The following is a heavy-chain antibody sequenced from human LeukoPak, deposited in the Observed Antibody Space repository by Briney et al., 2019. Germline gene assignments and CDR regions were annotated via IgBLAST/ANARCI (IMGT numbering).Heavy chain of an antibody. CDR3: ARGYSDSSGYYYGWYFDL. D-gene: IGHD3-22*01. V-gene: IGHV3-53*01. Sequence: GGSLRLSCAASGFTVSSNYMSWVRQAPGEGLEWVSVIYSGGSTYYADSVKGRFTISRDNSKNTLYLQMNSLRAEDTAVYYCARGYSDSSGYYYGWYFDLWGRGTLVTVSS. CDR1: GFTVSSNY. CDR2: IYSGGST. J-gene: IGHJ2*01.